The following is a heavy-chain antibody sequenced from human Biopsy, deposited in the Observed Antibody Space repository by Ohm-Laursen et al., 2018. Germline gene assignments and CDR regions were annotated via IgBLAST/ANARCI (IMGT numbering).Heavy chain of an antibody. Sequence: SQTLSLTCTASGDSVTKYYWSWIRQPPGKGLEWIGPIYYSVMTNYNPSLQGRVSISVDTSRNQVSLTLSSVTAADTAVYYCARDSGILNYGNFKYYHYYGMDVWGQGTKVTVSS. CDR1: GDSVTKYY. CDR3: ARDSGILNYGNFKYYHYYGMDV. J-gene: IGHJ6*02. V-gene: IGHV4-59*02. D-gene: IGHD4-11*01. CDR2: IYYSVMT.